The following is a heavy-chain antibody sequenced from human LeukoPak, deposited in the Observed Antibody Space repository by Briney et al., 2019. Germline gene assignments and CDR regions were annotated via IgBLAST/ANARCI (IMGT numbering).Heavy chain of an antibody. J-gene: IGHJ4*02. D-gene: IGHD6-19*01. CDR3: AREAVAGENIDY. CDR1: GGSISSYY. Sequence: SETLSLTCTVSGGSISSYYWSWIRQPPGKGLEWIGFIFYSGTTNYNPSLKSRVTISVDTSKNQFSLKLSSVTAADTAVYYCAREAVAGENIDYWGQGTLVTVSS. CDR2: IFYSGTT. V-gene: IGHV4-59*01.